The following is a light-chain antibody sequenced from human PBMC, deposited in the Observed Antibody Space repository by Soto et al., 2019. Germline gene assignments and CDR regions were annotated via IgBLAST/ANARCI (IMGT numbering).Light chain of an antibody. V-gene: IGKV3-20*01. CDR1: QSVSSSY. CDR3: QQYVSSPPSWT. J-gene: IGKJ1*01. Sequence: ETVLTQSPGTLSLSPGERATLSCRASQSVSSSYLAWYQQKPGQAPRLLIYGASSRATGIPDRFSGSGSGTDFTLTISRLEPEDFAVYYCQQYVSSPPSWTVGQGTKVEI. CDR2: GAS.